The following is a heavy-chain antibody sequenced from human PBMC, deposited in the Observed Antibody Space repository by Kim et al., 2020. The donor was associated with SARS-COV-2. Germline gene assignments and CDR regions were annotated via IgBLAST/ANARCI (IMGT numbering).Heavy chain of an antibody. CDR2: ISGDGGST. D-gene: IGHD6-13*01. Sequence: GGSLRLSCAASGFTFVDYAMHWVRQAPGKGLEWVSLISGDGGSTYYADSVKGRFTISRDNSKNSLYLQMNSLRTEDTALYYCARSFFSSWYSHDPAPWGQGTLVTVSS. V-gene: IGHV3-43*02. CDR3: ARSFFSSWYSHDPAP. J-gene: IGHJ5*02. CDR1: GFTFVDYA.